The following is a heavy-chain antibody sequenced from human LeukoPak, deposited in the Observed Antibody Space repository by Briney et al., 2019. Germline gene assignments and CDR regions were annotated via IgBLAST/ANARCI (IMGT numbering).Heavy chain of an antibody. D-gene: IGHD3-10*01. Sequence: GGSLRLSCAASGFTFSSYAMTWVRQAPGKGLEWISAVSYDITRTFYADSVKGRFAISRDNSRNTLFLQMNSLRADDTAVYYCARDALGSYDYWGQGTLVTVSS. CDR1: GFTFSSYA. CDR3: ARDALGSYDY. V-gene: IGHV3-23*01. J-gene: IGHJ4*02. CDR2: VSYDITRT.